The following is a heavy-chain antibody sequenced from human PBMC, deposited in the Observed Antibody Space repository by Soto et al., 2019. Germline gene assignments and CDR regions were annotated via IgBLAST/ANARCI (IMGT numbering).Heavy chain of an antibody. Sequence: PGGSLRLSCSASGFTFSRYAMHWVRQAPGKGLEYVSGIRSNGGSTYYADSVKGRFTISRDNSKNTLCLLMSSLRAEDTAVYYCARLLPFWSGYYQNWGQGTLVTVSS. CDR1: GFTFSRYA. J-gene: IGHJ4*02. V-gene: IGHV3-64D*06. D-gene: IGHD3-3*01. CDR2: IRSNGGST. CDR3: ARLLPFWSGYYQN.